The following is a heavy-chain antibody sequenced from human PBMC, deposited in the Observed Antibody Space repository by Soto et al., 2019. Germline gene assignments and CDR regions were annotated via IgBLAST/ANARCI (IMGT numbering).Heavy chain of an antibody. CDR1: GGSISSSSYY. CDR3: ARISPYGSGDELYMDV. Sequence: QLQLQESGPGLVKPSETLSLTCTVSGGSISSSSYYWGWIRQPPGKGLEWIGSIYYSGSTYYNPSLKSRVTISVDTSKNQFSLKLSSVTAADTAVYYCARISPYGSGDELYMDVWGKGTTVTVSS. J-gene: IGHJ6*03. V-gene: IGHV4-39*01. D-gene: IGHD3-10*01. CDR2: IYYSGST.